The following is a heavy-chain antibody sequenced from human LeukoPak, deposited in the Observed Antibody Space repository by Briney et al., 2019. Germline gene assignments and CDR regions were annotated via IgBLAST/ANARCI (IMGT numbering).Heavy chain of an antibody. CDR1: GGSVSSNAYY. CDR2: AYFSGHK. J-gene: IGHJ3*02. Sequence: SETLSLTCTVSGGSVSSNAYYWGWIRQTPGKGLEWIGNAYFSGHKYYNPSLKSRVTIFVDTSKNEFSLKLSSVIAADTAVYYCARLGGYNLSRNAFDIWGRGTLVTVSS. D-gene: IGHD5-24*01. V-gene: IGHV4-39*01. CDR3: ARLGGYNLSRNAFDI.